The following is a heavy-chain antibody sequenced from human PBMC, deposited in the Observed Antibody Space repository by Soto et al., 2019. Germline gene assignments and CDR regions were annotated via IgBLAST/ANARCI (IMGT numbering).Heavy chain of an antibody. CDR2: MNPNSGKT. CDR1: GYTFTRYD. D-gene: IGHD6-13*01. Sequence: ASVKVSCKASGYTFTRYDINWVRQATGQGLEGMGWMNPNSGKTGYAQKFQGRVTMTRNTSISTAYMGLSSLRSEDTAVYYCARLARQQLVRLARYYYYYYYMDVWGQGTTVTVSS. V-gene: IGHV1-8*01. J-gene: IGHJ6*03. CDR3: ARLARQQLVRLARYYYYYYYMDV.